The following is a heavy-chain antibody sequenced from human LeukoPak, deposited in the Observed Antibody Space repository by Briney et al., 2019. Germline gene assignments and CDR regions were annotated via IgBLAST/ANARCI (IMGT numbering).Heavy chain of an antibody. CDR1: GYSISSGYN. Sequence: SETLSLTCAVSGYSISSGYNWGWIRQPLGKGLEWIGSIHHSGSTYYNPSLKSRVTISVDTSKNQFSLKLSSVTAADTAVYYCARQAYYGSGSYWVDYWGQGTLVTVSS. J-gene: IGHJ4*02. D-gene: IGHD3-10*01. CDR3: ARQAYYGSGSYWVDY. V-gene: IGHV4-38-2*01. CDR2: IHHSGST.